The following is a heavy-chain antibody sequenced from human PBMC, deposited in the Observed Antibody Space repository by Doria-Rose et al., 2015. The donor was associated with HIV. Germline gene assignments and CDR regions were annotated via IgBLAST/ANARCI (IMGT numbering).Heavy chain of an antibody. J-gene: IGHJ6*03. V-gene: IGHV4-4*09. CDR2: IYSSGST. Sequence: GYIYSSGSTHYNSSLKSRVTISIDTSKNQFSLKLSSVTAADTAMYYCARFRPSRGIYYSLDVWGKGTTATVSS. CDR3: ARFRPSRGIYYSLDV. D-gene: IGHD3-10*01.